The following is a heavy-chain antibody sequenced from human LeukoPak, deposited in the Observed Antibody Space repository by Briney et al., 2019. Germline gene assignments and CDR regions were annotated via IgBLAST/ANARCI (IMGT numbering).Heavy chain of an antibody. J-gene: IGHJ4*02. V-gene: IGHV3-49*03. CDR1: GFTFGDYA. D-gene: IGHD2-15*01. Sequence: PGGSLRLSCTASGFTFGDYAMSWFRQAPGKGLEWVGFIRSKAYGGTTEYAASVKGRFTISRDDSKSIAYLQMNSLKTEDTAVYYCTRDGEYCSGGSCYGRFDYWGQGTLVTVSS. CDR3: TRDGEYCSGGSCYGRFDY. CDR2: IRSKAYGGTT.